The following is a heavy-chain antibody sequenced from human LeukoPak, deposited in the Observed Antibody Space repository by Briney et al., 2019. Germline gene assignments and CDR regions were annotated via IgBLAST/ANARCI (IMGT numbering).Heavy chain of an antibody. V-gene: IGHV1-2*02. CDR1: GGTFSSYV. J-gene: IGHJ2*01. CDR2: INPNSGGT. CDR3: ARDDYGDLWYFDL. Sequence: ASVKVSCKASGGTFSSYVISWVRQAPGQGLEWMGWINPNSGGTNYAQKFQGRVTMTRDTSISTAYMELSRLRSDDTAVYYCARDDYGDLWYFDLWGRGTPVTVSS. D-gene: IGHD4-17*01.